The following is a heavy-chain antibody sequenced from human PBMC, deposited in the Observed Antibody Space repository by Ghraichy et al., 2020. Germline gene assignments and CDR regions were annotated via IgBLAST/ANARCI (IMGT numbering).Heavy chain of an antibody. D-gene: IGHD3-10*01. J-gene: IGHJ5*02. CDR2: IYYNDDT. CDR3: ARRRGRFVEWFDP. V-gene: IGHV2-5*01. Sequence: PTLVKPTQTLTLTCTFSGFSLSTPGVGVGWIRQPPGKALEWLALIYYNDDTRYSPSLRSRLTITKDTSKSQVVLTMTNMDPVDTARYYCARRRGRFVEWFDPWGQGRLVTVSA. CDR1: GFSLSTPGVG.